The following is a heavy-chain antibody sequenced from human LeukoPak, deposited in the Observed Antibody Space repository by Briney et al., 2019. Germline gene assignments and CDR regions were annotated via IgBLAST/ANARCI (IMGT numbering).Heavy chain of an antibody. CDR1: GGTFSSYA. V-gene: IGHV1-69*01. D-gene: IGHD2-2*02. CDR3: ASGGRPMEYQLLYLGWFDP. CDR2: IIPIFGTA. J-gene: IGHJ5*02. Sequence: SVKVSCKASGGTFSSYAVSWVRQAPGQGLEWMGGIIPIFGTANYAQKFQGRVTITADESTSTAYMELSSLRSEDTAVYYCASGGRPMEYQLLYLGWFDPWGQGTLVTVSS.